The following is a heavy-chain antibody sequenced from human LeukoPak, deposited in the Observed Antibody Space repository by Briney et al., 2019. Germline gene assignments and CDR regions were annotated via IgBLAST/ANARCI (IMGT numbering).Heavy chain of an antibody. CDR3: ARGTPYCASASCYNY. D-gene: IGHD2-2*02. Sequence: ASVKVSCKASGYTFTTYDINWVRQATGQGLEWMGWMNPNSDNTGYAQKFQGRVTMTRNTSISTAYMELSSLRSDDTAVYYCARGTPYCASASCYNYWGQGTLVTVSS. V-gene: IGHV1-8*01. CDR2: MNPNSDNT. CDR1: GYTFTTYD. J-gene: IGHJ4*02.